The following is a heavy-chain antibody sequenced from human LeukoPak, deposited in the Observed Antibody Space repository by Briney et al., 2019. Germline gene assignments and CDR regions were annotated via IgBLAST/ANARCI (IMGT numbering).Heavy chain of an antibody. CDR1: GFTFSSYG. Sequence: GGSLRLSCAAPGFTFSSYGMHWVRQAPGKGLEWVAFIRYDGSNKYYADSVKGRFTISRDNSKNTLYLQMNSLRAEDTAVYYCARDPGIYPLTWGQGTLVTVSS. J-gene: IGHJ1*01. D-gene: IGHD5-12*01. CDR3: ARDPGIYPLT. V-gene: IGHV3-30*02. CDR2: IRYDGSNK.